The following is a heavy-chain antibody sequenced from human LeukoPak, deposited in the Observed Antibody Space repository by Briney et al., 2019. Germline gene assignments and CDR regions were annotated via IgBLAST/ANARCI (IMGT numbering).Heavy chain of an antibody. CDR3: ATRGEFDWLFFDY. CDR1: GYTFTDYY. CDR2: VDPEDGET. Sequence: ATVKISCKDSGYTFTDYYMHWVQQAPGKGLEWMGLVDPEDGETIYAEKFQGRVTITADTSTDTAYMGLSSLRSEDTAVYYCATRGEFDWLFFDYWGQGTLVTVSS. D-gene: IGHD3-9*01. J-gene: IGHJ4*02. V-gene: IGHV1-69-2*01.